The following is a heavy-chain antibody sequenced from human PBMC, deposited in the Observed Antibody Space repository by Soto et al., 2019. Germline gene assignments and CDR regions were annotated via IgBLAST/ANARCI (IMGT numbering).Heavy chain of an antibody. CDR1: GGSISSYY. J-gene: IGHJ5*02. D-gene: IGHD2-2*01. CDR2: IYYSGST. V-gene: IGHV4-59*01. Sequence: SETLSLTCTVSGGSISSYYWSWIRQPPGKGLEWIGYIYYSGSTNYNPSLKSRVTISVDTSKNQFSLKLSSVTAADTAVYYCARGLDIVVVPARYNWFDPWGPGTLVTVSS. CDR3: ARGLDIVVVPARYNWFDP.